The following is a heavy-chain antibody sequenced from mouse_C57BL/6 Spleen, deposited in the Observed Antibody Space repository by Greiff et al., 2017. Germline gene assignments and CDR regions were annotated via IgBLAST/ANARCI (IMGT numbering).Heavy chain of an antibody. V-gene: IGHV2-4*01. CDR2: IWSGGST. CDR3: AKSGGLLLRDVMDY. Sequence: VKLMESGPGLVQPSQSLSITCTVSGFSLTSYGVHWVRQPPGRGLEWLGVIWSGGSTDYNAAFISRLGISKENSERQVFFKMNSLQADDTAIYDCAKSGGLLLRDVMDYWGQGTSVTVSS. D-gene: IGHD1-1*02. J-gene: IGHJ4*01. CDR1: GFSLTSYG.